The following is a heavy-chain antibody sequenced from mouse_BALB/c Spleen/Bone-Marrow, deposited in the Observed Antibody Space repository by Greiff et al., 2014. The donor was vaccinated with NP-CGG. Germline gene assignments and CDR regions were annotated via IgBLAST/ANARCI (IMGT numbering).Heavy chain of an antibody. D-gene: IGHD2-10*02. CDR2: ISDGGGYT. CDR1: GFTFSDYY. Sequence: DVKLQESGGGLVKPGGSLKLSCAASGFTFSDYYMYWVRQTPEKRLEWVATISDGGGYTYYPDSVWGRFTISRDNAKNNLYLQMRSLKSEDTAMYYCARSGERYGAMDYWGQGTSVTVFS. J-gene: IGHJ4*01. CDR3: ARSGERYGAMDY. V-gene: IGHV5-4*02.